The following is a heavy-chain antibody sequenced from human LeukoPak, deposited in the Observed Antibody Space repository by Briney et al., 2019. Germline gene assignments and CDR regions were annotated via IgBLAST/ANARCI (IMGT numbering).Heavy chain of an antibody. CDR1: DSSISSGYF. CDR3: ATLLSDYGAHYFDS. CDR2: LYHSGST. J-gene: IGHJ4*02. V-gene: IGHV4-38-2*01. Sequence: SETLSLTCAVSDSSISSGYFWGWIRPPPGKGLEWIRTLYHSGSTYYNPSLKSRVAISLDTSKTQFSLKLSSVTAADTALYYCATLLSDYGAHYFDSWGQGVLVTVSS. D-gene: IGHD4-17*01.